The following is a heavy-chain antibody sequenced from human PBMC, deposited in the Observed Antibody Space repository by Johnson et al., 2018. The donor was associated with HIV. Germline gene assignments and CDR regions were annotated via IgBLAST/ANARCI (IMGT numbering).Heavy chain of an antibody. D-gene: IGHD3-10*01. J-gene: IGHJ3*02. CDR3: ARGPTRFAAFDI. CDR2: ISSSGSLT. CDR1: GFTFSNAW. V-gene: IGHV3-11*01. Sequence: QVQLVESGGGLVKPGGSLRLSCAASGFTFSNAWMSWIRQAPGKGLEWLSYISSSGSLTYYADSVEVRFTISRDSAKNSLYLQMNSLRAEDTAVYYCARGPTRFAAFDIWGQGTMVTVSS.